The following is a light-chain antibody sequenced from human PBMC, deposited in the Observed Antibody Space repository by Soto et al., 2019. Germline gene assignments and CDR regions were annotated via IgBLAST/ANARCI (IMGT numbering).Light chain of an antibody. CDR2: GNS. CDR1: SSNIGAGYD. Sequence: QSVLTQPPSVSGAPGQRVTISCTGSSSNIGAGYDVHWYQQLPGTAPKLLIYGNSNRPSGVPDRFSGSKSGTSASLAITGLQAEVEADYYCQSYDSSLSVRYVFGIGTKVTVL. V-gene: IGLV1-40*01. J-gene: IGLJ1*01. CDR3: QSYDSSLSVRYV.